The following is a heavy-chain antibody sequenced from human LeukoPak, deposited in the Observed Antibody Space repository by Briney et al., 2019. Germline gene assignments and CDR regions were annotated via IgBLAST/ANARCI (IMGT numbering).Heavy chain of an antibody. CDR1: GGSISSYY. Sequence: SETLSLTCTVSGGSISSYYWSWIRQPPGKGLEWIGYIYTSGSTNYNPSLKSRVTISVDTSKNQFSLKLSSVTAADTAVYYCARQGFERGVRLWYYYYMDVWGKGTTVTVSS. J-gene: IGHJ6*03. D-gene: IGHD6-25*01. V-gene: IGHV4-4*09. CDR3: ARQGFERGVRLWYYYYMDV. CDR2: IYTSGST.